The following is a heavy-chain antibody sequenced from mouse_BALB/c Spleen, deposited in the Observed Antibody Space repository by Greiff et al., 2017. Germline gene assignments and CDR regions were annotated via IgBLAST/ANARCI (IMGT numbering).Heavy chain of an antibody. J-gene: IGHJ3*01. CDR2: IWAGGST. CDR1: GFSLTSYG. V-gene: IGHV2-9*02. CDR3: ARGLREGGFAY. D-gene: IGHD1-1*01. Sequence: VHLVESGPGLVAPSQSLSITCTVSGFSLTSYGVHWVRQPPGKGLEWLGVIWAGGSTNYNSALMSRLSISKDNSKSQVFLKMNSLQTDDTAMYYCARGLREGGFAYWGQGTLVTVSA.